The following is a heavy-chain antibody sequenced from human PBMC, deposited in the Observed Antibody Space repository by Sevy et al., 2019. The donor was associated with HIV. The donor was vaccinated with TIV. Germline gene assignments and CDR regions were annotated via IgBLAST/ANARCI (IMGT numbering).Heavy chain of an antibody. CDR3: AKESLVRGIKTEAFDI. CDR2: ITFDGRNK. Sequence: GGCLRLSCAASGFIFRDYGMHWVRQAPGKGLEWVTFITFDGRNKNYGDSVRGRFTISRDNAKNTLYVQMNSLRDEDTAVYYCAKESLVRGIKTEAFDIWGQGTMVTVSS. CDR1: GFIFRDYG. J-gene: IGHJ3*02. V-gene: IGHV3-30*02. D-gene: IGHD3-10*01.